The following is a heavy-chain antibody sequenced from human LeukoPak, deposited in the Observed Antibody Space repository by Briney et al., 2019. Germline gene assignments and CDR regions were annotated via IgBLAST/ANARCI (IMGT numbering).Heavy chain of an antibody. D-gene: IGHD6-19*01. J-gene: IGHJ2*01. CDR3: AKFGVAAGTDYWYFDL. Sequence: GGSLRLSCVASGFTFSSYGMYWVRQAPGKGLERVAVVSYDGMYRYYADSVKGRFTISRDNSKNTLYLQMDSLRAEDTAVYYCAKFGVAAGTDYWYFDLWGRGTLVTVSS. CDR1: GFTFSSYG. CDR2: VSYDGMYR. V-gene: IGHV3-30*18.